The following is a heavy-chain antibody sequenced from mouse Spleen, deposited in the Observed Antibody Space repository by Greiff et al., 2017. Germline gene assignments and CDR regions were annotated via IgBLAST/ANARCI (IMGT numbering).Heavy chain of an antibody. Sequence: QVQLQQSGPELVKPGASVKISCKASGYAFSSSWMNWVKQRPGKGLEWIGRIYPGDGDTNYNEKFKSKATLTVDKSSSTAYMQLSSLTSEDSAVYYCARTGTGYYFDYWGQGTTLTVSS. CDR3: ARTGTGYYFDY. CDR1: GYAFSSSW. D-gene: IGHD4-1*01. CDR2: IYPGDGDT. V-gene: IGHV1-82*01. J-gene: IGHJ2*01.